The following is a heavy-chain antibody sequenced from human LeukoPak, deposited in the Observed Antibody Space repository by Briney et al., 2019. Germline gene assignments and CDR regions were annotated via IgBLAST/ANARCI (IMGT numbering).Heavy chain of an antibody. CDR1: GFPFSSYW. Sequence: GGSLSLSCAASGFPFSSYWMSWVRQAPGKGLEWVANIKQDGSEKYYVDSVKGRFTISRDNAKNSLYPQMNSLRAEDTAVYYCARDPGYCSGGSCSIDYWGQGTLVTVSS. V-gene: IGHV3-7*03. J-gene: IGHJ4*02. CDR3: ARDPGYCSGGSCSIDY. CDR2: IKQDGSEK. D-gene: IGHD2-15*01.